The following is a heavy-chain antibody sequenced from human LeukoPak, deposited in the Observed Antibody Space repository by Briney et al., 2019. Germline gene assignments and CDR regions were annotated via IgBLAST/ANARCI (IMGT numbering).Heavy chain of an antibody. V-gene: IGHV1-18*01. CDR2: ISVQSGNT. CDR3: ARDRGHRGGGNYFRI. J-gene: IGHJ4*02. Sequence: ASVKVSCKASGHTFTTYGISCVRHAPGQGRECMVWISVQSGNTKSAQKLQDRDTMTTDTSTSTAYMELRSLRSDDPVVYYWARDRGHRGGGNYFRIWGQGTLVTVSS. CDR1: GHTFTTYG. D-gene: IGHD1-26*01.